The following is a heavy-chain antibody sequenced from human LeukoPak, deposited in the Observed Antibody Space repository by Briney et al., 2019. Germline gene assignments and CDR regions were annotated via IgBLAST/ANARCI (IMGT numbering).Heavy chain of an antibody. Sequence: SETLSLTCTVSGGSICSYYWSWIRQPPGKGLEWIGYIYYSGSTKYKPSLKSRVTISVDTSKNQFSLKLSSVTAADTALYYCASSPSRGWPYYFDYWGQGTLVTVSS. J-gene: IGHJ4*02. CDR2: IYYSGST. CDR3: ASSPSRGWPYYFDY. CDR1: GGSICSYY. V-gene: IGHV4-59*01. D-gene: IGHD5-12*01.